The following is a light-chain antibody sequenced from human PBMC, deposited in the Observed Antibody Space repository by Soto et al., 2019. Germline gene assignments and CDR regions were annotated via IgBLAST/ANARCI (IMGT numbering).Light chain of an antibody. CDR3: ASWDDRLGAVI. CDR1: SSNIGGTNY. Sequence: QSVLTQPPSASGTPGQKVFISCSGSSSNIGGTNYAYWYQQLPGAAPKLLMHSNNLRPSGVPERISGSKFSTAASLAISGLRSEDEAVYYCASWDDRLGAVIFGGGTKVTV. CDR2: SNN. J-gene: IGLJ2*01. V-gene: IGLV1-47*02.